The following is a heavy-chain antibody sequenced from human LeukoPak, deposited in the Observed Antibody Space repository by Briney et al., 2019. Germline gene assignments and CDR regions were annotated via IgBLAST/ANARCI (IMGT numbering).Heavy chain of an antibody. Sequence: SETLSLTCTVSGGSISSSSYYWGWIRQPPGKGLEWIGSIYYSGSTYYNPSLKSRVTISLDTSKNQFSLKLSSVTAADTAVYYCARAMQEAGHNYYYYYYMDVWGKGTTVTISS. CDR3: ARAMQEAGHNYYYYYYMDV. D-gene: IGHD6-19*01. CDR2: IYYSGST. CDR1: GGSISSSSYY. V-gene: IGHV4-39*07. J-gene: IGHJ6*03.